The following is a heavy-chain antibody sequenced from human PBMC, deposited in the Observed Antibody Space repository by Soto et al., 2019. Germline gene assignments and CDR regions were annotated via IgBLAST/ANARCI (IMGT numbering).Heavy chain of an antibody. CDR1: GFSFSRCA. D-gene: IGHD3-22*01. CDR3: AKIGNPDYYDRSGFAY. J-gene: IGHJ4*02. CDR2: ISYDGTNK. Sequence: QVQLVESGGGVVQPGRSLRLSCAASGFSFSRCAMHWVRQAPGKGLEWVAVISYDGTNKYYAGSVNGRLIISRDNSKNTLSLEMLSLRPEDTAVYYCAKIGNPDYYDRSGFAYWGQGALVTVSS. V-gene: IGHV3-30*18.